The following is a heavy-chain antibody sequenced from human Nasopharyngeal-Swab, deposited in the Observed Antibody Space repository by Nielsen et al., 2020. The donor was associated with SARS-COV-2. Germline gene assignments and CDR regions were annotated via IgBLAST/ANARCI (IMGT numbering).Heavy chain of an antibody. V-gene: IGHV3-53*04. CDR3: ARDIGYSLLYGMDV. J-gene: IGHJ6*02. Sequence: ESQKTSRAASGFTVSSNYMSWIRQAPRKGLEGVSVIYSVGSTYYADPVKGRFTISRHNYKNTLYLQMNSLRAEDTAAYYCARDIGYSLLYGMDVWGQGTTVTVSS. D-gene: IGHD5-18*01. CDR2: IYSVGST. CDR1: GFTVSSNY.